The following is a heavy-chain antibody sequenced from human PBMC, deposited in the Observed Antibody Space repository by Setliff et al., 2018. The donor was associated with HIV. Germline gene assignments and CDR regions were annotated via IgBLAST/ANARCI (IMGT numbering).Heavy chain of an antibody. CDR1: GGTVSSGGYY. CDR3: ARVTWIQLWLGWFDP. CDR2: IYYSGST. V-gene: IGHV4-31*03. J-gene: IGHJ5*02. D-gene: IGHD5-18*01. Sequence: SETLSLTCTVSGGTVSSGGYYWSWIRQHPGKGLEWIGHIYYSGSTSHNPSLKSRVFMSMDTSRNQFSLNLKSVTAADTAVYFCARVTWIQLWLGWFDPWGQGTLVTVSS.